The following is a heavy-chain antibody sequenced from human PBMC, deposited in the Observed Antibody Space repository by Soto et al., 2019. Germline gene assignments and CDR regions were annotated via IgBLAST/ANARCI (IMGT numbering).Heavy chain of an antibody. CDR1: GFTFSSYG. CDR2: ISYDGSNK. D-gene: IGHD2-15*01. Sequence: GGSLRLSCAASGFTFSSYGMHWVRQAPGKGLEWVAVISYDGSNKYYADSVKGRFTISRDNSKNTLYLQMNSLRAEDTAVYYCAKDTLYCSGGSCHSLYYYYYMDVWGKGTTVTVSS. CDR3: AKDTLYCSGGSCHSLYYYYYMDV. J-gene: IGHJ6*03. V-gene: IGHV3-30*18.